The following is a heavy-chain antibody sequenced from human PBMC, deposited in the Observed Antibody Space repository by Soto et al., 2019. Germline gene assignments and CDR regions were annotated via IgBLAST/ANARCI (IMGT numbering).Heavy chain of an antibody. CDR1: GDSFNDYY. J-gene: IGHJ6*03. CDR3: ARESGGATATLDYYYFYMDV. Sequence: VQLVQSGAEVKKPGAAVKVSCKTSGDSFNDYYIHWVRQATGQGLEWMGWINPNGGVTKYAQKFQGRVTVTRDTSIRTFYMELSSLRSDDTAVYYCARESGGATATLDYYYFYMDVWGKGTTVTVSS. CDR2: INPNGGVT. V-gene: IGHV1-2*02. D-gene: IGHD5-12*01.